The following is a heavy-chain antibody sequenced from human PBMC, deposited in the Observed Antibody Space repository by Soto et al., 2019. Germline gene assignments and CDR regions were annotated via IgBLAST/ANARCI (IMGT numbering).Heavy chain of an antibody. CDR2: ISSSVSTI. CDR1: GFTFSSYE. J-gene: IGHJ4*02. CDR3: ERSTYYYDSSGYLYTPSYFDY. D-gene: IGHD3-22*01. V-gene: IGHV3-48*03. Sequence: WGSLRLSCAASGFTFSSYEMNWVRQAPGKGLEWVSYISSSVSTIYYADSVKGRFTVSRDNAKNSLYLQMNSLRAEDTAVYYCERSTYYYDSSGYLYTPSYFDYGGQGTLVTVSS.